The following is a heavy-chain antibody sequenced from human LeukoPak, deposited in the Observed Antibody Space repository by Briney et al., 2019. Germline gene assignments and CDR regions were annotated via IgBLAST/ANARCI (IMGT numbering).Heavy chain of an antibody. CDR3: AKGPYYYDSSGSRHWFDP. D-gene: IGHD3-22*01. CDR1: GFTFDDYA. J-gene: IGHJ5*02. Sequence: GRSLRLSCAASGFTFDDYAMHWVRQAPGKGLEWVSGISWNSGSIGYADSVKGRFTIYRDNAKNSLYLQMNSLRAEDTALYYCAKGPYYYDSSGSRHWFDPWGQGTLVTVSS. CDR2: ISWNSGSI. V-gene: IGHV3-9*01.